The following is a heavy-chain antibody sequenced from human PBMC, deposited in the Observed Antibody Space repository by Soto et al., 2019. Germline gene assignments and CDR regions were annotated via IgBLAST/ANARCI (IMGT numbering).Heavy chain of an antibody. Sequence: ASVKVSCKASGGTFSSYAISWVRQAPGQGLEWMGGIIPIFGTANYAQKFQGRVTITADESTSTAYMELSSLRSEDTAVYYCARVVCGNYWFYPWGQGTLVTVSS. CDR2: IIPIFGTA. J-gene: IGHJ5*02. CDR3: ARVVCGNYWFYP. CDR1: GGTFSSYA. V-gene: IGHV1-69*13. D-gene: IGHD1-26*01.